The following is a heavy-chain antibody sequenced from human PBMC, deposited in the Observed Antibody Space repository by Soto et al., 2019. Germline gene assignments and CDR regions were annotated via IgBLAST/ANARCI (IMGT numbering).Heavy chain of an antibody. CDR2: MQPSTGRT. V-gene: IGHV1-8*01. CDR3: ARGVSAGVDY. CDR1: GYSFTSLD. J-gene: IGHJ4*02. Sequence: QVQLVQSGAEVREPGASVKVSCKASGYSFTSLDINWVRQPAGHGLEWMGWMQPSTGRTGYAQKFQGRVTMTRDTSINTAYMELTTLTSDDTAFYYCARGVSAGVDYWGQGTLVTVSS. D-gene: IGHD1-26*01.